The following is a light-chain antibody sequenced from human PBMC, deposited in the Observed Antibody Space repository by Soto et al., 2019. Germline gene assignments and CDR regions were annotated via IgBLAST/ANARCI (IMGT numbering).Light chain of an antibody. V-gene: IGLV2-23*01. CDR1: SSDVGSYNS. CDR3: CSYDANPYV. J-gene: IGLJ1*01. Sequence: QSALTQPASVSGSPGQSIAISCTGTSSDVGSYNSVSWYQQHPGKAPKLMIYEGSKRPSGVSDRFSGSKSGNTASLTISGLQAEDEDDYYCCSYDANPYVFGTGTKVTVL. CDR2: EGS.